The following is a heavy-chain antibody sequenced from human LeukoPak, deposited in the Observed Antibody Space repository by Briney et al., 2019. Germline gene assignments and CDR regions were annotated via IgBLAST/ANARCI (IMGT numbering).Heavy chain of an antibody. CDR2: MNPNSGET. D-gene: IGHD7-27*01. CDR1: GYTFSSYD. Sequence: GASVKVSCKTSGYTFSSYDINWVRQATGQGLEWMGWMNPNSGETGFAQNLQGRVTLTKNTSITTAYMELSSLRSEDTAAYYCARGDPWGFDPWGQGTLVTVSS. CDR3: ARGDPWGFDP. V-gene: IGHV1-8*01. J-gene: IGHJ5*02.